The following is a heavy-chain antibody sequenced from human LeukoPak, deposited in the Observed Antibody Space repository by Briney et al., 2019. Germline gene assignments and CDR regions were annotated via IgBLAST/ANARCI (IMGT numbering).Heavy chain of an antibody. Sequence: SVKVSCKASGGTFSSYAFTWVRQAPGQGLEWIGGIIPIFGTANYAQKFQGRVTVTADESTSTAYMELSSLRSEDTAVYYRARGARPRNYYYYMDVWGIGTTVTVSS. J-gene: IGHJ6*03. D-gene: IGHD6-6*01. CDR1: GGTFSSYA. CDR3: ARGARPRNYYYYMDV. V-gene: IGHV1-69*13. CDR2: IIPIFGTA.